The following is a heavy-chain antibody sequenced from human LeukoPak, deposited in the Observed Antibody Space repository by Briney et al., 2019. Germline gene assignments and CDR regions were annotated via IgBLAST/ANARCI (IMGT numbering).Heavy chain of an antibody. V-gene: IGHV3-30-3*01. CDR2: ISYDGSNK. J-gene: IGHJ3*02. D-gene: IGHD6-6*01. CDR1: GFTFSSYA. Sequence: GGSLRLSCAASGFTFSSYAMHWVRQAPGKGLEWVAVISYDGSNKYYADSVKGRFTISRDNAKNSLYLQMNSLRAEDTALYHCARDIYSSSSNAFDIWGQGTMVTVSS. CDR3: ARDIYSSSSNAFDI.